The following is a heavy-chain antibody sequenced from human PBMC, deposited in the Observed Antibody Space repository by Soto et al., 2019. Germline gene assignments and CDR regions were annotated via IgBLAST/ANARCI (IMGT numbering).Heavy chain of an antibody. CDR3: ARGVTTVTTIDY. J-gene: IGHJ4*02. D-gene: IGHD4-17*01. CDR2: IYYTGST. Sequence: SETLSLICTVSGGSMISYYWIWIRQPPGKGLEWIGYIYYTGSTNYNPSLKSRVTISVDRSKNQFSLKLSSVTAADTAVYYCARGVTTVTTIDYWGQGTLVTVSS. CDR1: GGSMISYY. V-gene: IGHV4-59*12.